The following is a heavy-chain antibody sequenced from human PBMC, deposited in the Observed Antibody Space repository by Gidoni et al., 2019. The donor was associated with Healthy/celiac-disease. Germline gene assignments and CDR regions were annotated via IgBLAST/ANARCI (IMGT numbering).Heavy chain of an antibody. CDR3: ARHFVYSSGWLENWYFDL. D-gene: IGHD6-19*01. V-gene: IGHV4-39*01. CDR2: IYYSGST. Sequence: QLQLQESGPGLVKPSETLSLTCTVSGGSISSSSYYWVWIRQPPGKGLEWIGSIYYSGSTYYNPSLKSRVTISVDTSKNQFSLKLSSVTAADTAVYYCARHFVYSSGWLENWYFDLWGRGTLVTVSS. J-gene: IGHJ2*01. CDR1: GGSISSSSYY.